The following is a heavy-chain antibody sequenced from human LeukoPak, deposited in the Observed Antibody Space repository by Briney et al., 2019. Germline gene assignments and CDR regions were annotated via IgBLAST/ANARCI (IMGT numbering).Heavy chain of an antibody. CDR3: ARNYCSSTSCYFGV. CDR2: IYHSGST. V-gene: IGHV4-38-2*02. CDR1: GYSISSGYY. J-gene: IGHJ4*02. Sequence: PSETLSLTCTVSGYSISSGYYWGWTRQPPGKGLEWIGSIYHSGSTYYNPSLKSRVTISVDTSKNQFSLKLSSVTAADTAVYYCARNYCSSTSCYFGVWGQGTLVTVSS. D-gene: IGHD2-2*01.